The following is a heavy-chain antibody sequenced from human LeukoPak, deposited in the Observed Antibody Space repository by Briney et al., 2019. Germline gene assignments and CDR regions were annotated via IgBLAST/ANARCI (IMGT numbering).Heavy chain of an antibody. V-gene: IGHV1-2*02. CDR3: ARVGEPWSSSGYYFDY. D-gene: IGHD6-25*01. Sequence: ASVKVSCKASGYTFTGYYMHWVRQAPGQGLEWMGWINPNSGGTNYAQKFQGRVTMTRDTSISTAYMELSRLRSDDTAVYYCARVGEPWSSSGYYFDYWGQGTLVTVSS. CDR2: INPNSGGT. J-gene: IGHJ4*02. CDR1: GYTFTGYY.